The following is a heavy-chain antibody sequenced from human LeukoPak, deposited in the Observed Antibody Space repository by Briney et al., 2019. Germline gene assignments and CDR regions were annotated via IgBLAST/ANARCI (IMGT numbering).Heavy chain of an antibody. D-gene: IGHD5-24*01. J-gene: IGHJ4*02. CDR3: AKEHANAMDYFHY. Sequence: GGSLRLSCAVSGFTFSNHGMHWVRQAPGKGLEWVAVISYDGSKKYYADSVKGRFTISRDNSKNTLYMQMKSVRAEEKAAYYRAKEHANAMDYFHYWGQRTMVTV. V-gene: IGHV3-30*18. CDR2: ISYDGSKK. CDR1: GFTFSNHG.